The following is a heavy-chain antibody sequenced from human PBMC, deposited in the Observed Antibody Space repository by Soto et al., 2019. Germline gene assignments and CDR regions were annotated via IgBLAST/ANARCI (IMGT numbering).Heavy chain of an antibody. D-gene: IGHD2-8*01. CDR2: IMPVFRTP. V-gene: IGHV1-69*12. J-gene: IGHJ6*02. CDR1: GGTFRTAA. CDR3: ARDNDRPQLGGNYYYILDV. Sequence: QVQLEQSGAEVKKPGSSVKVSCKASGGTFRTAAISWVRQAPGQGLEWMGGIMPVFRTPDYAQKFQGRVTITEDDSTNTAYMELSGLRSDDTAVYYCARDNDRPQLGGNYYYILDVWGQGTTITVSS.